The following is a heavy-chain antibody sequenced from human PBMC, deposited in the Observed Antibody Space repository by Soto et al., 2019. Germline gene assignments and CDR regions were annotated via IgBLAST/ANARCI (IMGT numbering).Heavy chain of an antibody. CDR3: AKRPASIITFDY. Sequence: GGPLRLSRPAAELTFSNYAVSWVRQAPGKGLEWVSTISGNGGSTYYADSVKGRFTISRDNSKNMLFLQINSLRDDDSAVYCCAKRPASIITFDYWGQGTPVTVSS. V-gene: IGHV3-23*01. CDR2: ISGNGGST. J-gene: IGHJ4*02. CDR1: ELTFSNYA. D-gene: IGHD2-2*01.